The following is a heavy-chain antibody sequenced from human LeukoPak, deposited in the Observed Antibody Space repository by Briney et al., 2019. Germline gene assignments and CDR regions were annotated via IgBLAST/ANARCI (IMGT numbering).Heavy chain of an antibody. V-gene: IGHV1-2*02. CDR3: ARAYVWGSYRPLLDY. Sequence: ASVTVSYKASGYTFTDYYMHWVRQAAGQGLEWMGWINPNSGGTNYAQKFQGRVTMTRDTSISTAYMELSRLRSDDTAVYYCARAYVWGSYRPLLDYWGQGTLVTVSS. D-gene: IGHD3-16*02. J-gene: IGHJ4*02. CDR1: GYTFTDYY. CDR2: INPNSGGT.